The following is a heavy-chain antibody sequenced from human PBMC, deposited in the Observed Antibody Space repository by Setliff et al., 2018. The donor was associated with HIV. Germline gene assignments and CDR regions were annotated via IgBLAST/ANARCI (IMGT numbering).Heavy chain of an antibody. J-gene: IGHJ4*02. CDR3: ARPGVGTVSFDY. CDR2: TYHSGST. Sequence: PSETLSLTCAVSDYSISSGYYWGWIRQPPGKGLEWIGSTYHSGSTHYNPSLKSRVTISVDTSKNQFSLKLSSVTAADTAVYYCARPGVGTVSFDYWGQGTLVTVSS. CDR1: DYSISSGYY. D-gene: IGHD1-7*01. V-gene: IGHV4-38-2*01.